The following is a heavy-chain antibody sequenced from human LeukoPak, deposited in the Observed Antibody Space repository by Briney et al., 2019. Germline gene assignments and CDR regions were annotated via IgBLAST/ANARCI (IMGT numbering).Heavy chain of an antibody. CDR2: IYYSGST. D-gene: IGHD5-18*01. CDR3: AGGYSYGSTYYYMDV. CDR1: SGSISSYY. J-gene: IGHJ6*03. Sequence: PSETLSLTCTVSSGSISSYYWSWIRQPPGKGLEWIGYIYYSGSTNYNPSLKSRVSISVDTSKNQFSLKLSSVTAADTAVYYCAGGYSYGSTYYYMDVWGKGTTVAISS. V-gene: IGHV4-59*01.